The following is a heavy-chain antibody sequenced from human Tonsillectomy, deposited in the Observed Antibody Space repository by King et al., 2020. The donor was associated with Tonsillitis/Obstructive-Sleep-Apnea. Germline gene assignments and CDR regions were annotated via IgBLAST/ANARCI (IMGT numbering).Heavy chain of an antibody. D-gene: IGHD3-3*01. J-gene: IGHJ4*02. Sequence: VQLVVSGGGLVKPGGSHRLSCAASAFTFSNAWMTWVRQAPGKGLEWVGRIKSKTDGGTTDYAAPVKVRFTISRDDSKNTLYLQINSLKTEDTAVYYCTAAPITIFGVARPAYWGQGTLVTVSS. V-gene: IGHV3-15*01. CDR1: AFTFSNAW. CDR2: IKSKTDGGTT. CDR3: TAAPITIFGVARPAY.